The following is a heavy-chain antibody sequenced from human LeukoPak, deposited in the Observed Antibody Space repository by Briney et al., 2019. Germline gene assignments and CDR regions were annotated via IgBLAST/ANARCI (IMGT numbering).Heavy chain of an antibody. J-gene: IGHJ4*02. V-gene: IGHV1-2*02. CDR1: GYTFTSYA. CDR3: ARDRYGDGFAHLDY. CDR2: NTPSGGT. D-gene: IGHD5-24*01. Sequence: GASVKVSCKASGYTFTSYAIHWVRQAPGQGLEWMGWNTPSGGTNYPQKFQGRVAITWDTSITTAYMDLSRLTSDDTAVYYCARDRYGDGFAHLDYWGQGALVTVSS.